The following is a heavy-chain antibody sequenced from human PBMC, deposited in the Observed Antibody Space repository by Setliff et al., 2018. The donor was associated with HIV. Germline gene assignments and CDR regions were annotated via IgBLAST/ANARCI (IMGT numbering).Heavy chain of an antibody. CDR2: ISSTSTYT. D-gene: IGHD3-9*01. J-gene: IGHJ3*02. CDR3: ASGRYSIFDGFDI. Sequence: GGSLRLSCAASRFTFSDYYMSWIRQAPGKGLEWLSFISSTSTYTNYADSVKGRFTISRDNAKKLVYLQMNSLRADDTAVYYCASGRYSIFDGFDIWGQGTLVTVSS. CDR1: RFTFSDYY. V-gene: IGHV3-11*03.